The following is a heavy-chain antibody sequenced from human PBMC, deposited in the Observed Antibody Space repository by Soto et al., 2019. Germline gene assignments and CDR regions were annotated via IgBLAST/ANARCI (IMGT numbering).Heavy chain of an antibody. CDR2: INPNSGGT. CDR3: ARGSKVRMATIGRYPFDY. D-gene: IGHD3-16*02. V-gene: IGHV1-2*02. Sequence: ASVKVSCEASGYTFTGYYIHWVRQAPGQGLEWMGWINPNSGGTNYAQKFQGRVTMTRDTSISTAYMELSRLRSDDTAVYYCARGSKVRMATIGRYPFDYWGQGTLVTVSS. J-gene: IGHJ4*02. CDR1: GYTFTGYY.